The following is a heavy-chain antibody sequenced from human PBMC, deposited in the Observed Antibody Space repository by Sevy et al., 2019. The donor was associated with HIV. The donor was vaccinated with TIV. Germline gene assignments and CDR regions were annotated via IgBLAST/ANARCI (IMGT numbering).Heavy chain of an antibody. CDR1: GDSISSGDYY. V-gene: IGHV4-30-4*01. CDR2: IYYSGST. D-gene: IGHD6-13*01. Sequence: SETLSLTCTVSGDSISSGDYYWSWIRQPPGKGLEWIGYIYYSGSTYYNPSLKSRVTISVDTSKNQFSLKLSSVTAADTAVYYCARAAAVAYFDYWGQGTLVTVSS. J-gene: IGHJ4*02. CDR3: ARAAAVAYFDY.